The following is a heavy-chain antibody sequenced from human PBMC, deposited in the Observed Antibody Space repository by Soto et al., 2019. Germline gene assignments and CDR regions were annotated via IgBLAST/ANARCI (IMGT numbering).Heavy chain of an antibody. CDR3: ATHGLGVSSPPYFDN. CDR2: FVPLFGTT. V-gene: IGHV1-69*01. J-gene: IGHJ4*02. CDR1: GGTFSGYV. Sequence: QLVQSGSEVKKPGSSVKVSCQASGGTFSGYVVTWVRQAPGQGLEWMGEFVPLFGTTHYAQRFSGRITITAEESTSTAYMELRTLRSDDTAVYYCATHGLGVSSPPYFDNWGQGTLGTVSS. D-gene: IGHD3-16*01.